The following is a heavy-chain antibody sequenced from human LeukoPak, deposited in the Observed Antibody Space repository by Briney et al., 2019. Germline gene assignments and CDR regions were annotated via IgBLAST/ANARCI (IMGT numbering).Heavy chain of an antibody. CDR1: GFTFDDYT. D-gene: IGHD4-17*01. Sequence: GGSLRLSCAASGFTFDDYTMHWVRQAPGKGLEWVSLINWDGGNTAYVDSVRGRFTISRDNSKSSLYLQMTSLRTEDTALYYCSKLPTVTYAFDIWGQGTMVTVSS. CDR2: INWDGGNT. V-gene: IGHV3-43*01. J-gene: IGHJ3*02. CDR3: SKLPTVTYAFDI.